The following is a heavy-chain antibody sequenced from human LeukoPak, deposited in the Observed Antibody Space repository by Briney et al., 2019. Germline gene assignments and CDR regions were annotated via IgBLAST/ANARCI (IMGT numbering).Heavy chain of an antibody. CDR2: ITASAAST. V-gene: IGHV3-23*01. D-gene: IGHD5-12*01. Sequence: GGSLRLSREASGLTFSNYAMSWVRQAPGKGLEWVSTITASAASTYYTDSVRGRFTISRDNSKITLYLQMSNLRAEDTAVYDCAKHFGASSGYAFDFGCQGTVVTVSA. CDR3: AKHFGASSGYAFDF. J-gene: IGHJ4*02. CDR1: GLTFSNYA.